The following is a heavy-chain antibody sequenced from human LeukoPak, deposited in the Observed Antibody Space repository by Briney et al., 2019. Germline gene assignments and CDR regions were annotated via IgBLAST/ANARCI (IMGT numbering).Heavy chain of an antibody. V-gene: IGHV3-23*01. CDR2: ISGSGGST. CDR3: AKDHARMDV. J-gene: IGHJ6*02. Sequence: TGGSLRLSCAASGFTFSSYAMSWVRQTPGEGLEWVSAISGSGGSTFYADSVKGRFTISRDKSKNTLYLQMNSLRVEDTAVYYCAKDHARMDVWGQGTTVTVSS. CDR1: GFTFSSYA.